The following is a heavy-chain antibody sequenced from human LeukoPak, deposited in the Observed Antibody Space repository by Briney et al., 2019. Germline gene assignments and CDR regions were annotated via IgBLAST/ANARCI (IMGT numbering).Heavy chain of an antibody. V-gene: IGHV1-46*01. CDR2: INPSGGST. CDR1: GYTFTSYY. Sequence: ASVKVSCKASGYTFTSYYMHWVRQAPGQGLEWMGIINPSGGSTSYAQKFQGRVTMTRDTSTSTVYMELSSLRSEDTAVYYCARDRPNYYGPQSWFDPWGQGTLVTVSS. CDR3: ARDRPNYYGPQSWFDP. D-gene: IGHD3-10*01. J-gene: IGHJ5*02.